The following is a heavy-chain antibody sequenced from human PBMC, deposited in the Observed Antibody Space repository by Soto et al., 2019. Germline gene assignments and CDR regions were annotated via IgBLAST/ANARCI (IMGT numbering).Heavy chain of an antibody. CDR1: GGTFSTYT. D-gene: IGHD5-12*01. CDR2: ILPILDVA. CDR3: VGGYNGRLDY. V-gene: IGHV1-69*02. J-gene: IGHJ4*02. Sequence: QVPLVQSGAEVKKPGSSVKVSCKASGGTFSTYTVAWVRQAPGQGLEWMGLILPILDVANYAQRFQGRVTFTADKSTTTAYMELFSLRSNDTAVYYCVGGYNGRLDYWGQGTLVTVSS.